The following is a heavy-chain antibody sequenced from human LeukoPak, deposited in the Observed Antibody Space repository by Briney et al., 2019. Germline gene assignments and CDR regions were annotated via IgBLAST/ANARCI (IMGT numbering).Heavy chain of an antibody. V-gene: IGHV4-4*08. D-gene: IGHD3-10*01. J-gene: IGHJ5*02. CDR2: IYTSGRT. CDR1: GDFITAYY. Sequence: SETLSLTCTVSGDFITAYYWSWIRQPPGKGLEWIGRIYTSGRTNYNPSLKSRATISIDTSKNQFSLRLTSVTAADTAVYYCARETFITLVRVNWFDPWGQGTLVTVSS. CDR3: ARETFITLVRVNWFDP.